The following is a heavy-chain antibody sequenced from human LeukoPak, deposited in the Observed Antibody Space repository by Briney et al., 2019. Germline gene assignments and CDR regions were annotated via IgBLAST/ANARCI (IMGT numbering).Heavy chain of an antibody. CDR2: INNDGTDV. V-gene: IGHV3-74*01. CDR1: GFTFNTYW. Sequence: GGSLRLSCAASGFTFNTYWMHWVRQAPGKGLVWVSRINNDGTDVNYADSVKGRFTISRDNAKNTLYLQMNRLRAEDTAVYYCARVFHLIDHWGQGTLVTVTS. J-gene: IGHJ4*02. CDR3: ARVFHLIDH.